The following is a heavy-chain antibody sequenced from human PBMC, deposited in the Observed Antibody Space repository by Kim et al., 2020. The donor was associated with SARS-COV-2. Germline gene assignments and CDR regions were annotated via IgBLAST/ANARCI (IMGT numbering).Heavy chain of an antibody. V-gene: IGHV1-3*01. J-gene: IGHJ4*02. D-gene: IGHD6-13*01. CDR2: INAGNGNT. CDR1: GYTFTSYA. Sequence: ASVKVSCKASGYTFTSYAMHWVRQAPVQRLEWMGWINAGNGNTKYSQKFQGRVTITRDTSASTAYMELSSLRSEDTAVYYCARALIAAADPYFDYWGQGTLVTVSS. CDR3: ARALIAAADPYFDY.